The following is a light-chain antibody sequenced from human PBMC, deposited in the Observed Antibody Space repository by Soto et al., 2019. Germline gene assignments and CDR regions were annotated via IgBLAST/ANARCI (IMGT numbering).Light chain of an antibody. J-gene: IGKJ1*01. CDR3: QQYNSYSPWT. V-gene: IGKV1-5*01. Sequence: DIQMTQSPSTLSASVGDRVTISCRASQSISSWLAWYQQKPGKAPKLLIYDASSLESGVPSGFSGSGFGTEFSLSISSLPPDDFAPYYCQQYNSYSPWTFGQGTKVEIK. CDR2: DAS. CDR1: QSISSW.